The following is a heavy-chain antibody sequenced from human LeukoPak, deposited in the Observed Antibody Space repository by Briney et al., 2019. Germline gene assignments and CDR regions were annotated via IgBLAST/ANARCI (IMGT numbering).Heavy chain of an antibody. CDR2: IYYTGST. D-gene: IGHD7-27*01. J-gene: IGHJ4*02. V-gene: IGHV4-59*01. Sequence: SETLSLTCAVYGGSFSGYYWSWIRQSPGKGLEWIGYIYYTGSTTYNPSPKSRVTISADTSKNQFSLKLSSVTAADTAVYYCASRKLGNDYWGQGTLVTVSS. CDR1: GGSFSGYY. CDR3: ASRKLGNDY.